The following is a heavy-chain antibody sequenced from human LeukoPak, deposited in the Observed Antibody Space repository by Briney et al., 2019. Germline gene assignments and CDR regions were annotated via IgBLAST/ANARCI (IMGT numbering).Heavy chain of an antibody. J-gene: IGHJ4*02. CDR3: ARGWDTAMYFDY. Sequence: PGGSLRLSCAASVFTFSSYAIHSVRQAPGRGLEWAAVISYDGSNKYYADSVKGRFTISRDNSKKTLYLQMNSLRGEDTAVYYCARGWDTAMYFDYWGQGTLVTVS. V-gene: IGHV3-30*04. CDR1: VFTFSSYA. D-gene: IGHD5-18*01. CDR2: ISYDGSNK.